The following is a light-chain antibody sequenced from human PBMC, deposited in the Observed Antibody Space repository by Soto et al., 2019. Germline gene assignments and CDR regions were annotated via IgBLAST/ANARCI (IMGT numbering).Light chain of an antibody. J-gene: IGLJ1*01. CDR3: TSYAGGNNV. V-gene: IGLV2-8*01. Sequence: QSALPQPPSASGSPGQSVTISCTGTSSDVGGYNYVSWYQQYPGKVPKLMVYEVNKRPSGVPDRFSGSKSGNTASLTVSGLQAEDEADYYCTSYAGGNNVFGTGTKVTVL. CDR1: SSDVGGYNY. CDR2: EVN.